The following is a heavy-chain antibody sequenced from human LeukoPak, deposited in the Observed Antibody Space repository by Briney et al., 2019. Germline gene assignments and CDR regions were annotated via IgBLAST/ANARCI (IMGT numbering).Heavy chain of an antibody. CDR2: ISSNGGST. V-gene: IGHV3-64*01. D-gene: IGHD6-6*01. Sequence: TGGSLRLSCAASGFTFSSYAMHWVRQAPGKGLEYVSAISSNGGSTYYANSVKGRFTISRDNSKNTLYLQMNSLRAEDTAVYYCARAHLSSASTDYMDVWGKGTTVTVSS. J-gene: IGHJ6*03. CDR3: ARAHLSSASTDYMDV. CDR1: GFTFSSYA.